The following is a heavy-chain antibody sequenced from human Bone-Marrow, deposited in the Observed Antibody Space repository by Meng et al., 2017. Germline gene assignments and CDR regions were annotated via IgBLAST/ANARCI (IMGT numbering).Heavy chain of an antibody. CDR1: GGSISSGGYY. J-gene: IGHJ5*02. CDR2: IYYSGST. V-gene: IGHV4-31*03. CDR3: ASLYGVVGASWFDP. D-gene: IGHD1-26*01. Sequence: VQLQEWGPGLVKPSQPLSPTCTVSGGSISSGGYYWNWIRQHPGKGLEWIGYIYYSGSTYYNPSLKSRITISVDTSKNHFSLKLSSVTAADTAVYYCASLYGVVGASWFDPWGQGTLVTVSS.